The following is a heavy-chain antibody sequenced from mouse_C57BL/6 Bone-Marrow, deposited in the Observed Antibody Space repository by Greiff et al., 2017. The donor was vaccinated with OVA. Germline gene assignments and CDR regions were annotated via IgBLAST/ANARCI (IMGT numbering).Heavy chain of an antibody. CDR1: GYTFTSYW. CDR3: ARPVTTVVGSFDV. Sequence: QVQLQQSGAELAKPGASVKLSCKASGYTFTSYWMHWVNQRHGQGLEWIGYINPSSGYTKYNQKFKDNATLTAEKSSSTAYMQLIRLTYEDSAVYDCARPVTTVVGSFDVWGTGTTVTVSS. D-gene: IGHD1-1*01. V-gene: IGHV1-7*01. CDR2: INPSSGYT. J-gene: IGHJ1*03.